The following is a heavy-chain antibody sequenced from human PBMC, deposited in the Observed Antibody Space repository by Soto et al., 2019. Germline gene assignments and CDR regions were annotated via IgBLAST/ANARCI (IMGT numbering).Heavy chain of an antibody. J-gene: IGHJ4*01. D-gene: IGHD3-22*01. V-gene: IGHV4-30-4*01. Sequence: SETLSLTCTVSGGSISSGDYYWSWIRQPPGKGLEWIGYIYYSGSTYYNPSLKSRVTISVDTSKNQFSLKLSSVTAADTAVYYCARDRHYYDSSGIDYWGHGTLVTVSS. CDR1: GGSISSGDYY. CDR2: IYYSGST. CDR3: ARDRHYYDSSGIDY.